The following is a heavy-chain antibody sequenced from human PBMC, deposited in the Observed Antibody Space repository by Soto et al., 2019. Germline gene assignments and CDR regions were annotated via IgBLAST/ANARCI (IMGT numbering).Heavy chain of an antibody. CDR3: AKDRPPIYSSGFDY. V-gene: IGHV3-30*18. CDR1: GFTFSSYG. D-gene: IGHD6-19*01. CDR2: ISYDGSNK. J-gene: IGHJ4*02. Sequence: QVQLVESGGGVVQPGRSLRLSCAASGFTFSSYGMHWVRQAPGKGLEWVAVISYDGSNKYYADSVKGRFTISRDNSKNTLYLQMNSLRAEDTAVYYCAKDRPPIYSSGFDYWGQGTLVTVSS.